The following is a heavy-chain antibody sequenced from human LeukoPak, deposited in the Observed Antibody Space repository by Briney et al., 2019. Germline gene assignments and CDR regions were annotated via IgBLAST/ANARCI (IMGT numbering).Heavy chain of an antibody. Sequence: GGSLRLSCAASEFTFSNYAMNWVRQAPGKGLEWVSGIRVNDETYYADSVKGRFTISRDNSENTLYLQMGGLRAEDTAIYYCARSGYGDFDYWGQGALVTVSS. V-gene: IGHV3-23*01. J-gene: IGHJ4*02. CDR1: EFTFSNYA. D-gene: IGHD4/OR15-4a*01. CDR2: IRVNDET. CDR3: ARSGYGDFDY.